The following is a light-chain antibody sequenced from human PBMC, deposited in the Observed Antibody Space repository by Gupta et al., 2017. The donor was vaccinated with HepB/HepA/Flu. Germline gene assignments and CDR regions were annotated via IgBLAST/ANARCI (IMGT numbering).Light chain of an antibody. CDR3: QQRGDWPLT. V-gene: IGKV3-11*01. CDR1: QSISHY. Sequence: EIVLTQSPANLFLSPGERATLSCRASQSISHYLSWYQQTPAQAPTLLIYDSSKGATGVPARFSGSGSGTDFTLTIGGLEPEDSAIYFCQQRGDWPLTFGGGTKVEIK. CDR2: DSS. J-gene: IGKJ4*02.